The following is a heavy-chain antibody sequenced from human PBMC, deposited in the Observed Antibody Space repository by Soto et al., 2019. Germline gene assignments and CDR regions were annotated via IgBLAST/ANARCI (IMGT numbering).Heavy chain of an antibody. D-gene: IGHD5-12*01. CDR3: ARALGVWWPFDY. V-gene: IGHV3-53*01. CDR1: GFSVSSNY. Sequence: GGSLRLSCAASGFSVSSNYMSWVRQAPGKGLEWVSVIYSDGTTYYADSVKGRFTISRDNSKNTLYLEMNSLRAEDTAVYYCARALGVWWPFDYWGQGTLVTVSS. CDR2: IYSDGTT. J-gene: IGHJ4*02.